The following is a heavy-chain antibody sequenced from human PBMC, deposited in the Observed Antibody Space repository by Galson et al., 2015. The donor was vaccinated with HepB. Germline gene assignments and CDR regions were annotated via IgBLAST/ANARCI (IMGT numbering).Heavy chain of an antibody. D-gene: IGHD6-13*01. CDR1: GFTFSDYY. CDR2: ISSSGSTI. J-gene: IGHJ6*02. CDR3: AKDQYSSLAAAGTYYGMDV. V-gene: IGHV3-11*04. Sequence: SLRLSCAASGFTFSDYYMSWIRQAPGKGLEWVSYISSSGSTIYYADSVKGRFTISRDNAKNSLYLQMNSLRAEDTAVYYCAKDQYSSLAAAGTYYGMDVWGQGTTVTVSS.